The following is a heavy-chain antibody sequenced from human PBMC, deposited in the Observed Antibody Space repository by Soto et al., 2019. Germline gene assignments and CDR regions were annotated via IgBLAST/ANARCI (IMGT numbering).Heavy chain of an antibody. Sequence: GASVKVSCKASGYTFTGYYMHWVRQAPGQVLEWMGWINPNSGGTNYAQKFQGRVTMTRDTSISTAYMGLSRLRSDDTAVYYCARVYNYYDSSGYYYYYGMDVWGQGTTVTVSS. CDR1: GYTFTGYY. V-gene: IGHV1-2*02. CDR3: ARVYNYYDSSGYYYYYGMDV. J-gene: IGHJ6*02. D-gene: IGHD3-22*01. CDR2: INPNSGGT.